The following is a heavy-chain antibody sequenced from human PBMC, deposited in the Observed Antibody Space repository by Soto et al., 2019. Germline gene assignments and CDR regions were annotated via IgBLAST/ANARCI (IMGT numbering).Heavy chain of an antibody. J-gene: IGHJ6*02. D-gene: IGHD3-10*01. CDR3: ARGPLLWGDV. V-gene: IGHV1-3*01. CDR2: INAGNGNT. CDR1: GYAFTNYA. Sequence: ASVKVSCKASGYAFTNYAMHWVRQAPGQRLEWMGWINAGNGNTKYSQKFQGRVTITRDTSASTAYMELSSLRYEDTAVYYCARGPLLWGDVWGQGTTVTVSS.